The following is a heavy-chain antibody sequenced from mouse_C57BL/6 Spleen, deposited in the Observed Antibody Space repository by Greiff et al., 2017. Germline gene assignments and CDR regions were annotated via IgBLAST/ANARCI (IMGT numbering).Heavy chain of an antibody. J-gene: IGHJ2*01. V-gene: IGHV1-15*01. CDR1: GYTFTDYG. Sequence: QVQLKESGAELVRPGASVTLSCKASGYTFTDYGMHWVKQTPVHGLEWIGAIDPETGGTAYNQKFKGKAILTADKSSSTAYMELRSLTSEDSAVYYCTKHYGCSPPFDYWGHGPTLTVSS. D-gene: IGHD1-1*01. CDR3: TKHYGCSPPFDY. CDR2: IDPETGGT.